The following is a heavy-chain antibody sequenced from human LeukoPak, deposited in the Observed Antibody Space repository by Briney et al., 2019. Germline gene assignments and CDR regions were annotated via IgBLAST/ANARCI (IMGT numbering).Heavy chain of an antibody. CDR3: ARDSLYCSSTSCEAFDI. V-gene: IGHV3-74*01. J-gene: IGHJ3*02. CDR1: GFTFSSYW. Sequence: GGSLRLSCAASGFTFSSYWMHWVRHAPGKGLVWVSRINTAASSTSYADAVKGRFTISRDNAKNTLYLQMNSLRAEDTAVYYCARDSLYCSSTSCEAFDIWGQGTMVTVSS. CDR2: INTAASST. D-gene: IGHD2-2*01.